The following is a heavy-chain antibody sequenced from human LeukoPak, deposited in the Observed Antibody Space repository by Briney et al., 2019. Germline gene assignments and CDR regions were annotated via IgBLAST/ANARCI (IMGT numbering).Heavy chain of an antibody. CDR2: TYYRSMWSN. V-gene: IGHV6-1*01. J-gene: IGHJ4*02. CDR3: ATGGSLWGLTGG. CDR1: GDSVSSNSAA. D-gene: IGHD2-21*01. Sequence: SQTLSLTCAISGDSVSSNSAAWNWIRQSPSRGLEWLGRTYYRSMWSNDYAPSVRSRITISPDTSKNQFSLQLNSVTPEDTAVYYCATGGSLWGLTGGWGQGTLVTVSS.